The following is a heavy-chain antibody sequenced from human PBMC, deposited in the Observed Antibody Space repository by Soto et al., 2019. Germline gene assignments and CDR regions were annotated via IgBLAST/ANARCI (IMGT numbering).Heavy chain of an antibody. D-gene: IGHD2-15*01. Sequence: PWGSLRLSCAASGFKFSNYAMSWVRQAPGKGLEWVSLISATGGGTYYADSVKGRFTISRDNSHNTLYLQVHSLTAEDTAVYYCAKDRRAGENPAFYCEIWGEGAKVNVSA. CDR2: ISATGGGT. V-gene: IGHV3-23*01. CDR3: AKDRRAGENPAFYCEI. J-gene: IGHJ4*02. CDR1: GFKFSNYA.